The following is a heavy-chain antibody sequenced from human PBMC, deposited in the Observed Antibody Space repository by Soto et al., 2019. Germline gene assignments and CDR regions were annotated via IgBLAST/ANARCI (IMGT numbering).Heavy chain of an antibody. V-gene: IGHV3-30-3*01. CDR1: GFTFSSYA. D-gene: IGHD3-10*01. Sequence: PGGSLRLSCAASGFTFSSYAMHWVRQAPGKGLGWVAVISYDGSNKYYADSVKGRFTISRDNSKNTLYLQMNSLRAEDTAVYYCARDHSQARLWNRNYYYYGMDVWGQGTTVTVSS. CDR2: ISYDGSNK. CDR3: ARDHSQARLWNRNYYYYGMDV. J-gene: IGHJ6*02.